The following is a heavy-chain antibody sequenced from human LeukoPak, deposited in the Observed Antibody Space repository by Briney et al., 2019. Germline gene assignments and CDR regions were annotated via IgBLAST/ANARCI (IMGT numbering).Heavy chain of an antibody. CDR3: AGPLGSPYFHH. Sequence: GGSLRLSCAASGYSFSSSGMNWVRQAPGKGLEWVSYIDTSSTTKNYADSVKGRFTISRDNAKNSLYLQMNSLRVEDTAVYYCAGPLGSPYFHHWGQGTLVSVSS. D-gene: IGHD3-10*01. V-gene: IGHV3-48*01. CDR2: IDTSSTTK. J-gene: IGHJ1*01. CDR1: GYSFSSSG.